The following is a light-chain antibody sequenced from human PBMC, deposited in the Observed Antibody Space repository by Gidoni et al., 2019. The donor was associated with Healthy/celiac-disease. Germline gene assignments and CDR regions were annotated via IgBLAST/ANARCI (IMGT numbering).Light chain of an antibody. CDR1: QSISSY. J-gene: IGKJ2*01. CDR2: AAS. CDR3: QQSYSTPYT. Sequence: DSQMIQPPSSLSASVGDRVTITCRASQSISSYLNWYQQKPGKAPKLLIYAASSLQSGVPSRFSGSGSGTDFTLTISSLQPEDFATYYCQQSYSTPYTFGQGTKLEIK. V-gene: IGKV1-39*01.